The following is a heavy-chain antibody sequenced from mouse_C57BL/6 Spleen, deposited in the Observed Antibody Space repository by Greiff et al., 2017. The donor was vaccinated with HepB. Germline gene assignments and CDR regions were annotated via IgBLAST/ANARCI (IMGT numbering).Heavy chain of an antibody. CDR1: GYSITSGYD. J-gene: IGHJ2*01. D-gene: IGHD1-1*01. Sequence: EVQLQESGPGMVKPSQSLSLTCTVTGYSITSGYDWHWIRHFPGNKLEWMGYISYSGSTNYNPSLKSRISITHDTSKNHFFLKLNSVTTEDTATYYCARDYYGGFDYWGQGTTLTVSS. CDR3: ARDYYGGFDY. CDR2: ISYSGST. V-gene: IGHV3-1*01.